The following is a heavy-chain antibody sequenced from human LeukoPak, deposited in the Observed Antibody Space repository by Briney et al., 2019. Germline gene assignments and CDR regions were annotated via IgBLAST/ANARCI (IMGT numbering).Heavy chain of an antibody. J-gene: IGHJ4*02. Sequence: SETLSLTCSVSGGSLSGYYWSWIRQPPGKGLEWIGYIYYSGTTNYNPSLKSRVTISVDTSKNQFSLKLSSVTAADTAVYYCARFRWLQPFDYWAQGTLVTVSS. V-gene: IGHV4-59*01. D-gene: IGHD5-24*01. CDR1: GGSLSGYY. CDR3: ARFRWLQPFDY. CDR2: IYYSGTT.